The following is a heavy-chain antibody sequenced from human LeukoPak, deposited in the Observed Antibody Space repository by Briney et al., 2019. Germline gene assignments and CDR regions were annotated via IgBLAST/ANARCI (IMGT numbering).Heavy chain of an antibody. Sequence: GGSLRLSCAASGFTFSSYWMHWVRQAPGKGLVWVSRINSDGSSTSYADSVKGRFTISRDNAKNTLYLQMNSLRAEDTAVYHCVKSPLGDCSHTRCSDRWGQGILVTVSS. CDR1: GFTFSSYW. J-gene: IGHJ4*02. CDR2: INSDGSST. V-gene: IGHV3-74*01. CDR3: VKSPLGDCSHTRCSDR. D-gene: IGHD2-2*01.